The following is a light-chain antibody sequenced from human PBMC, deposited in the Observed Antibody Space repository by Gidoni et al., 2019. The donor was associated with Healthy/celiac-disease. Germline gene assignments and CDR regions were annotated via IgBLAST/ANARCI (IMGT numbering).Light chain of an antibody. CDR3: KQYYSYPWT. CDR1: QGISSY. V-gene: IGKV1-8*01. CDR2: AAS. J-gene: IGKJ1*01. Sequence: AIRMTQSPSSFPASTGDRVTITCRASQGISSYLAWYQQKPGKAPKLLIYAASTLQSGVPSTFSGSGSGTDFTLTISCLQSEDFATYYCKQYYSYPWTFGQGTKVEIK.